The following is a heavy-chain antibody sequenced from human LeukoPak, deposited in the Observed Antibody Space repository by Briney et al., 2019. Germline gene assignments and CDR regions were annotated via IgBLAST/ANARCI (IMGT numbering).Heavy chain of an antibody. D-gene: IGHD4-17*01. CDR1: GDSISSSSYY. Sequence: PSETLSLTCTVSGDSISSSSYYWGWIRQPPGKGLEWIGSIYYSGSTYYNPSLKSRVTISVDTSKNQFSLKLSSVSAADTAVYYCARHPFDYGDYRGNFQHWGQGTLVTVSS. CDR3: ARHPFDYGDYRGNFQH. J-gene: IGHJ1*01. CDR2: IYYSGST. V-gene: IGHV4-39*01.